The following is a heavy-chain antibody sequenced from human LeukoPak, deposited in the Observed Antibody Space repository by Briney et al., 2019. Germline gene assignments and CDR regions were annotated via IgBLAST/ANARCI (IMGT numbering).Heavy chain of an antibody. V-gene: IGHV3-23*01. J-gene: IGHJ4*02. CDR1: GFTFSSFA. CDR2: IFPTSREI. CDR3: ATYIQVMLPFES. D-gene: IGHD1-1*01. Sequence: GGSLRLSCAASGFTFSSFAMIWVRQPPGKGLEWVSSIFPTSREIHYADSVRGRFTISRDNSKSTLSLQMNSLRAEDTAIYYCATYIQVMLPFESCGQGTLVTVSS.